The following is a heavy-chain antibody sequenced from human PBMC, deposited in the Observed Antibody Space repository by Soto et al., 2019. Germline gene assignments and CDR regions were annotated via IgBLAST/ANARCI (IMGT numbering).Heavy chain of an antibody. V-gene: IGHV1-69*13. D-gene: IGHD3-9*01. Sequence: SVKVSCKASGGTFSSYAISWVRQAPGQGLEWMGGIIPIFGTANYAQKFQGRVTITADESTSTAYMELSSLRSEDTAVYYCARVSGVYYDILTGYQDVWGQWTTVTVSS. CDR1: GGTFSSYA. CDR2: IIPIFGTA. CDR3: ARVSGVYYDILTGYQDV. J-gene: IGHJ6*02.